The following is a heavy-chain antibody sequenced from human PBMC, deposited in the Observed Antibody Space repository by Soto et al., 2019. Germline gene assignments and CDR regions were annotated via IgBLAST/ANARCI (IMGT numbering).Heavy chain of an antibody. Sequence: PSETLSLTCTVSGGSISSGGYYWSWIRQHPGKGLEWIGYMYNSVSTYYNPSLKSRVTISVDKSKNQFSLKLSSVTAADTAVYYCMLGSGWKDFDYWGQGTLVTVSS. CDR1: GGSISSGGYY. CDR3: MLGSGWKDFDY. J-gene: IGHJ4*02. CDR2: MYNSVST. V-gene: IGHV4-31*03. D-gene: IGHD3-22*01.